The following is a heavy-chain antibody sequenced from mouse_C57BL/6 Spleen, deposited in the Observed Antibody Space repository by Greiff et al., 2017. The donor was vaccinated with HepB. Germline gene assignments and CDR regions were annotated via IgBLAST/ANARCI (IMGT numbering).Heavy chain of an antibody. CDR2: IDPSDSYT. D-gene: IGHD2-10*01. V-gene: IGHV1-50*01. CDR3: SAYYSYYFDY. Sequence: QVQLQQSGAELVKPGASVKLSCKASGYTFTSYCMQWVKQRPGQGLEWIGEIDPSDSYTNYNQKFKGKATLTVDTSSSTAYMQLSSLTSEDSAVYYCSAYYSYYFDYWGQGTTLTVSS. J-gene: IGHJ2*01. CDR1: GYTFTSYC.